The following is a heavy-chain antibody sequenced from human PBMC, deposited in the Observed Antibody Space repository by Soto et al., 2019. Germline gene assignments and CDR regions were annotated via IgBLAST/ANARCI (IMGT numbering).Heavy chain of an antibody. D-gene: IGHD3-22*01. V-gene: IGHV4-59*12. CDR2: IYYSGST. CDR1: GGSISSYY. J-gene: IGHJ6*02. Sequence: SETLSLTCTVSGGSISSYYWSWIRQPPGKGLEWIGYIYYSGSTYYNPSLKSRVTISVDTSKNQFSLKLSSVTAADTAVYYCARDDLPGYYDSSGYYGSYYYGMDVWGQGTTVTVSS. CDR3: ARDDLPGYYDSSGYYGSYYYGMDV.